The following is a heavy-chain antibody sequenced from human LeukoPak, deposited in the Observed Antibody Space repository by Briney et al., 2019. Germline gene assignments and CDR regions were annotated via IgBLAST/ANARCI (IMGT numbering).Heavy chain of an antibody. D-gene: IGHD6-13*01. Sequence: PGGSLRLSCAASGFTFSDYNMSWVRQAPGKGLEWVSAISGSGGSTYYADSVKGRFTISRDNSKNTLYLQMNSLRAEDTAVYYCARTSAYGSSWHSYWGQGTLVTVSS. CDR2: ISGSGGST. V-gene: IGHV3-23*01. J-gene: IGHJ4*02. CDR3: ARTSAYGSSWHSY. CDR1: GFTFSDYN.